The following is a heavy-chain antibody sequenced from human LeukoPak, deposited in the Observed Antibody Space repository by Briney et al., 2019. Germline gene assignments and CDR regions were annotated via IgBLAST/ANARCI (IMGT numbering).Heavy chain of an antibody. CDR1: GYTFTSYA. CDR3: AREKRMVRGAPGAFDI. V-gene: IGHV1-3*01. J-gene: IGHJ3*02. D-gene: IGHD3-10*01. Sequence: ASVKVSCKASGYTFTSYAMHWVRQAPGQRLEWMGWINAGNGNTKYSQKFQGRVTITRDTSASTAYMELSSLRSEDTAVYYCAREKRMVRGAPGAFDIWGQGTMVTVSS. CDR2: INAGNGNT.